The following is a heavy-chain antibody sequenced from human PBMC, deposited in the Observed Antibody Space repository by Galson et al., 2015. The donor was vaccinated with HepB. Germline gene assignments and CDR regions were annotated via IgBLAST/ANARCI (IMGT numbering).Heavy chain of an antibody. V-gene: IGHV3-30*04. CDR2: ISYDGSNK. Sequence: SLRLSCAASGLTFSPYAMHWVCQAPGKGLEWVAVISYDGSNKYYADSVKGRFTISRDNSKNTLYLQMNSLRAEDTALYYCAKDPYLYSAPAGTMAGFDYWGQGALVTVSS. J-gene: IGHJ4*02. CDR3: AKDPYLYSAPAGTMAGFDY. D-gene: IGHD6-19*01. CDR1: GLTFSPYA.